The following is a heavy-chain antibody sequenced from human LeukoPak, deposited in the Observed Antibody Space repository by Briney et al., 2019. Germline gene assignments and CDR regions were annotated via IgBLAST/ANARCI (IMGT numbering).Heavy chain of an antibody. J-gene: IGHJ4*02. D-gene: IGHD6-13*01. V-gene: IGHV3-23*01. Sequence: QSGGSLRLSCAASGFTFSSYAMSWVRQAPGKGLEWVSAISGSGGSTYYADSVKGRFTISRDNSKNTLYLQMNSLRAEDTAVYYCAKSPNSSPIAAAGPYFDYWGQGTLVTVSS. CDR3: AKSPNSSPIAAAGPYFDY. CDR2: ISGSGGST. CDR1: GFTFSSYA.